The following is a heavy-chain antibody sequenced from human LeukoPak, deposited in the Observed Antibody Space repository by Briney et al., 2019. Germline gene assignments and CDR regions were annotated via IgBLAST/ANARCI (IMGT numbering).Heavy chain of an antibody. CDR3: ARSGYSSGWYSDSFDY. D-gene: IGHD6-19*01. J-gene: IGHJ4*02. Sequence: PSQTLSLTCAISGDSVSSNSAAWNWIRQSPSRGLEWLGRTYYRSKWYNDYAVSVKSRITINPDTSKNQFSLQLNSVTPEDTAVYYCARSGYSSGWYSDSFDYWGQGTLVTVSS. V-gene: IGHV6-1*01. CDR1: GDSVSSNSAA. CDR2: TYYRSKWYN.